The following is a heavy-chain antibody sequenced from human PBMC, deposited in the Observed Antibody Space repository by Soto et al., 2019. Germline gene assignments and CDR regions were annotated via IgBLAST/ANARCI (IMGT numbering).Heavy chain of an antibody. D-gene: IGHD4-17*01. Sequence: ASVKVSCKVSGYTLTELSMHWVRQAPGKGLEWMGGFDPEDGETIYAQKFQGRVTMTEDTSTDTAYIEQSSLRSEDTAVYYCATAYGDYAHNWFDPWGQGTLVTVSS. V-gene: IGHV1-24*01. J-gene: IGHJ5*02. CDR3: ATAYGDYAHNWFDP. CDR2: FDPEDGET. CDR1: GYTLTELS.